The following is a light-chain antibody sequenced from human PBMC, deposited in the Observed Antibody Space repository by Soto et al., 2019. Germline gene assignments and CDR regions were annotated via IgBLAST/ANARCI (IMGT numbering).Light chain of an antibody. CDR2: EVS. CDR1: SSDVGGYNY. V-gene: IGLV2-14*01. CDR3: SSYTSSITYV. J-gene: IGLJ1*01. Sequence: QSVLTQPASVSGSPGQSITISCTGTSSDVGGYNYVSWYQQHPGKAPKLMIYEVSNRPSGVSNRFSGSKSGNTASLTISGLQAEDEADYYCSSYTSSITYVFGTGTQVTV.